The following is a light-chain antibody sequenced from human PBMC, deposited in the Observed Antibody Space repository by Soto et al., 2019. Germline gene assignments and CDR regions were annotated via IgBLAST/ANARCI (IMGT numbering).Light chain of an antibody. CDR3: QQFRSFPIT. CDR2: FAS. J-gene: IGKJ5*01. V-gene: IGKV1D-16*01. CDR1: QDIGSH. Sequence: DIQMTQSPSSLSASVGDRVTITCRACQDIGSHLAWYQQKPEKAPKSLIYFASTLQSGVPSRFSASGSGTDFTLTISSLQPEDFATYYCQQFRSFPITFGQGTRLEIK.